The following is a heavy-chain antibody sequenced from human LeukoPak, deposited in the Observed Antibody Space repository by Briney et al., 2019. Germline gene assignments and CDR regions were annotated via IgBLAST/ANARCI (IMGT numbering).Heavy chain of an antibody. Sequence: GGSLRLSCAASGFTFSDYYMSWIRQAPGKGLEWVSYISGSGSTVYYADSMKGRFTISRDNTKNSLYLQVNSLRAEDTAVYYCARGSRRNRLDPWGQGTLVTVYS. D-gene: IGHD3-10*01. J-gene: IGHJ5*02. V-gene: IGHV3-11*01. CDR2: ISGSGSTV. CDR3: ARGSRRNRLDP. CDR1: GFTFSDYY.